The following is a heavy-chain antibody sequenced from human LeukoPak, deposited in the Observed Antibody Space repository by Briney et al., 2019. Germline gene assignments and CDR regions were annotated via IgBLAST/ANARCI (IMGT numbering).Heavy chain of an antibody. CDR1: GGSISSGGYY. D-gene: IGHD3-10*01. CDR3: ARDQSRRITMVRGVIPAGTGMDV. V-gene: IGHV4-31*03. CDR2: IYYSGST. J-gene: IGHJ6*02. Sequence: SQTLSLTCTVSGGSISSGGYYWSWIRQHPGKGLEWIGYIYYSGSTYYNPSLKSRVTITVDTSKNQFSLKLSSVTAADTAVCYCARDQSRRITMVRGVIPAGTGMDVWGQGATVTVSS.